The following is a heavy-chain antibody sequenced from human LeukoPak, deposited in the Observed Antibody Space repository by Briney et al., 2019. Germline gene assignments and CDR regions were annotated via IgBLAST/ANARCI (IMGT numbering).Heavy chain of an antibody. J-gene: IGHJ4*02. V-gene: IGHV3-7*05. D-gene: IGHD3-10*01. CDR1: GFTFSSYW. CDR2: IKQDGSEK. CDR3: ARHGSYHFDY. Sequence: GESLKISCAASGFTFSSYWMGWVRQAPGKGLEWVANIKQDGSEKYYVDSVKGRFTISRDNAKNSLYLQMNSLRAEDTAVYYCARHGSYHFDYWGQGTLVTVSS.